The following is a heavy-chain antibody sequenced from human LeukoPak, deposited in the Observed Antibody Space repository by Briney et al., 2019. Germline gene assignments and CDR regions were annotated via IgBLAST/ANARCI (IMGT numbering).Heavy chain of an antibody. V-gene: IGHV5-51*01. CDR1: GYSFMTYW. CDR2: IYPGDSDT. Sequence: GESLKISCQASGYSFMTYWIGWVRQMPEKGLEWMAIIYPGDSDTKYSPSFQDQVTISADKSINTAYLHWRSLKASDTAMYYCARRRDERGYKDIFDIWGQGTMVTVCS. D-gene: IGHD5-18*01. J-gene: IGHJ3*02. CDR3: ARRRDERGYKDIFDI.